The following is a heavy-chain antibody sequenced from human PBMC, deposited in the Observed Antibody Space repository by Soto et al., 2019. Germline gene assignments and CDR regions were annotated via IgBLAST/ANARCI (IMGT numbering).Heavy chain of an antibody. D-gene: IGHD3-3*01. CDR3: ARSGRSGYNYYYGMDV. Sequence: PAAPLSLTFTFSGDSISGYYWGWIRQPPGKGLEWIGYIYESGSTNYNPSLKSRVTMSIDTSKNQFSLKLSSVTAADTAVYYCARSGRSGYNYYYGMDVWGQGTTVTSP. CDR2: IYESGST. V-gene: IGHV4-59*01. CDR1: GDSISGYY. J-gene: IGHJ6*02.